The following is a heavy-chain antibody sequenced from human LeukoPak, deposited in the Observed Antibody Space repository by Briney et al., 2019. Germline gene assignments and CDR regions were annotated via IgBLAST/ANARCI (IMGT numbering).Heavy chain of an antibody. Sequence: GGSLRLSCAASGFTFSSYGMHWVRQAPGKGLEWVAVISYDGSNKYYADSVKGRFTISRDNSKNTLYLQMNSLRAEDTAVYYCANGIIAADEGYWGQGTLVTVSS. CDR1: GFTFSSYG. CDR2: ISYDGSNK. D-gene: IGHD6-13*01. V-gene: IGHV3-30*18. J-gene: IGHJ4*02. CDR3: ANGIIAADEGY.